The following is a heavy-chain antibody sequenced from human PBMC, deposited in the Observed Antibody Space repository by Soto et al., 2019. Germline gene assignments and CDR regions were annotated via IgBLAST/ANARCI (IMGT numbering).Heavy chain of an antibody. D-gene: IGHD1-7*01. CDR2: IYYRGST. V-gene: IGHV4-59*01. J-gene: IGHJ5*02. CDR3: ARGLNWNYSRGLNWFEP. CDR1: GCSISSYY. Sequence: SETLSLTCTVSGCSISSYYWSWIRQPPGKGLEGIGYIYYRGSTNYDPSLKSRVSISVDTSKNQFSLKLSSVTAADTAVYYCARGLNWNYSRGLNWFEPWGQGTLVTVSS.